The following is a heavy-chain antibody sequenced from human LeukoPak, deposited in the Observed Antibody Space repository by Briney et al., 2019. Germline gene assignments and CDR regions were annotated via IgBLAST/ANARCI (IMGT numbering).Heavy chain of an antibody. CDR1: GFTFSSYA. J-gene: IGHJ4*02. CDR2: ISGSGGST. Sequence: GGSLRLSCAASGFTFSSYAMSWVRQAPGKGLEWVSAISGSGGSTYYADSVKGRFTISRDNSKNTLYLQMNSLRAEDTAMYYCARDGVAGGFDYWGQGILVTVSS. D-gene: IGHD6-19*01. CDR3: ARDGVAGGFDY. V-gene: IGHV3-23*01.